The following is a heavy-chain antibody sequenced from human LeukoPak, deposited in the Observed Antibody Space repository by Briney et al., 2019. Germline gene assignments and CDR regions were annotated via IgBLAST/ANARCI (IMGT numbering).Heavy chain of an antibody. Sequence: GESLKISCKGSGYSFTSYWIGWVRQMPGKGLEWMGVIYPGDSDTRYSPSFQGQVTISAESISTAYLQWSNLKASDTAMSYCARLLGGGFDYWGQGTLVTVSS. CDR2: IYPGDSDT. J-gene: IGHJ4*02. V-gene: IGHV5-51*01. CDR1: GYSFTSYW. CDR3: ARLLGGGFDY.